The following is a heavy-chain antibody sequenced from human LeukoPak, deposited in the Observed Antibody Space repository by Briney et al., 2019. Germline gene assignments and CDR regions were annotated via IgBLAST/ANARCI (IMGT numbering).Heavy chain of an antibody. CDR2: IKHDGSEE. CDR1: GLSISGQW. V-gene: IGHV3-7*01. J-gene: IGHJ5*02. Sequence: GGSLRLSCVASGLSISGQWMNWVRQASGQGLEWVANIKHDGSEEHYVDSVKGRFTISRDDGRNSVSLQMNSVGAEDTAVYYCRCANSFSPWARGTRV. D-gene: IGHD2-15*01. CDR3: RCANSFSP.